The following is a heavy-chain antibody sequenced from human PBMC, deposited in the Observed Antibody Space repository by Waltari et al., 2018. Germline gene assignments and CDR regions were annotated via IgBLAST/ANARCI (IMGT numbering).Heavy chain of an antibody. CDR3: ARVGSSSDYYYYYMDV. V-gene: IGHV1-69*12. CDR2: IIPIFGTA. Sequence: QVQLVQSGAEVKKPGSSVKVSCKASGGTFSSYATSWVRQAPGQGLEWMGGIIPIFGTANYAQKFQGRVTITADESTSTAYMELSSLRSEDTAVYYCARVGSSSDYYYYYMDVWGKGTTVTVSS. J-gene: IGHJ6*03. D-gene: IGHD6-6*01. CDR1: GGTFSSYA.